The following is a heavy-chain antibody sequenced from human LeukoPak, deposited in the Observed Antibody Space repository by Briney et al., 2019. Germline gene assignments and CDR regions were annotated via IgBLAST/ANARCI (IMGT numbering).Heavy chain of an antibody. CDR1: GGSISSYY. Sequence: SETLSLTCTVSGGSISSYYWSWLRQPPGKGLEWLGYIYYSGSTNYNPSLESRVTISVDTSKNQFSLKLSSVTAADTAVYYCARELSGSFSNWFDPWGQGTLVTGSS. D-gene: IGHD3-10*01. V-gene: IGHV4-59*01. J-gene: IGHJ5*02. CDR3: ARELSGSFSNWFDP. CDR2: IYYSGST.